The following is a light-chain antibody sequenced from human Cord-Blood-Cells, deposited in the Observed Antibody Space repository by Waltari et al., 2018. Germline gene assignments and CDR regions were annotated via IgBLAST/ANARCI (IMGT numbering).Light chain of an antibody. J-gene: IGKJ4*01. CDR1: QSVSSN. CDR3: QQYNNWPPIT. Sequence: EIVMTQSPDTLSVSPGDRATLSCRASQSVSSNLAWYQQKPGQAPRPLIYGASTRATGIPARFSGSGSGTEFTLTISSLQSEDFAVYYCQQYNNWPPITFGGGTKVEIK. V-gene: IGKV3D-15*01. CDR2: GAS.